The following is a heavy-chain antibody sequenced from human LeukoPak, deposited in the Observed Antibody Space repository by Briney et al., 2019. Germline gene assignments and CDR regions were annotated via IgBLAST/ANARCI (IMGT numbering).Heavy chain of an antibody. D-gene: IGHD1-26*01. Sequence: GGSLRLSCAASGFTVSSNYMSWVRQAPGKGLEWVSVIYTGGSTYYADSAKGRFTISRDNSKNTLYLQMNSLRAEDTAVYYCASGSYSHYFDYWGQGTLVTVSS. CDR2: IYTGGST. CDR3: ASGSYSHYFDY. J-gene: IGHJ4*02. CDR1: GFTVSSNY. V-gene: IGHV3-53*01.